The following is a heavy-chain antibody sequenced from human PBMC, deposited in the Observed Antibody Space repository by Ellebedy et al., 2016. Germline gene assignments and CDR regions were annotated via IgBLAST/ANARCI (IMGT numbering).Heavy chain of an antibody. CDR1: EFSFMDFA. CDR3: ARERRGYYAEY. Sequence: GGSLGLSCAASEFSFMDFAMHWVRQAPGKGLEWVAFISYDGSRQSYADSVKGRFSISKDSSTDTLYLHMNSLRDDDTAVYHCARERRGYYAEYWGQGTLVTVSS. J-gene: IGHJ4*02. V-gene: IGHV3-30-3*01. D-gene: IGHD3-22*01. CDR2: ISYDGSRQ.